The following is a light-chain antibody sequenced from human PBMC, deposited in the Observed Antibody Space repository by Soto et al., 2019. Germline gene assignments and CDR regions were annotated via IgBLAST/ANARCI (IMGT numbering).Light chain of an antibody. Sequence: AIQLTQSPSSLSASVGDRVTITCRASQGISSAFAWYQQKPGKAPKLLIYDASSLESGVPSRFSGSGSGTDFTLTISSLQPEDFATYYWQQFNSYPTFGQGTKVEIK. J-gene: IGKJ1*01. CDR2: DAS. V-gene: IGKV1-13*02. CDR3: QQFNSYPT. CDR1: QGISSA.